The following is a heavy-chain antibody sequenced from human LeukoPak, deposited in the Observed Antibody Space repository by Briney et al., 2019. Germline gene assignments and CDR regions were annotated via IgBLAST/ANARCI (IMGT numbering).Heavy chain of an antibody. CDR2: SYYSGST. D-gene: IGHD6-13*01. CDR3: ARDPGAAAQFDY. Sequence: PSQTLSLTCTVSGGSISSGDYYWSWIRQPPGKGLEWIGYSYYSGSTYYNPSLKSRVTISVDTSKNQFSLKLSSVTAADTAVYYCARDPGAAAQFDYWGQGTLVTVSS. CDR1: GGSISSGDYY. V-gene: IGHV4-30-4*08. J-gene: IGHJ4*02.